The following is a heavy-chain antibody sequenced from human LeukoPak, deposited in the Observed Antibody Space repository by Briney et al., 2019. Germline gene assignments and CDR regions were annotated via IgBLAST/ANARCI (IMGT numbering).Heavy chain of an antibody. CDR3: ARGRFIDYYFDY. J-gene: IGHJ4*02. Sequence: RPSETLSLTCTVSGGSISSHYWSWIRQPPGKGLEWIGEVIRSGATSSNPSLKSRVTISMDASKNQVSLRLRSVTAADTAVYYCARGRFIDYYFDYWGQGSLVTVSS. CDR2: VIRSGAT. V-gene: IGHV4-34*01. CDR1: GGSISSHY. D-gene: IGHD3-16*02.